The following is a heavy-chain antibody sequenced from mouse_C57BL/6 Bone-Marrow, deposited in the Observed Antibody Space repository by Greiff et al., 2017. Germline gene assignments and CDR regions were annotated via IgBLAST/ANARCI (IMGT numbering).Heavy chain of an antibody. J-gene: IGHJ2*01. Sequence: VQLQQPGAELVKPGASVKMSCKASGYTFTSYGITWVKQRPGQGLEWIGDIYPGSGSTNYNEKFKRQGTLTVDTSSSTAYMQLSSLTSEDSAVYYCARMEGYWGQGTTLTVSS. V-gene: IGHV1-55*01. CDR1: GYTFTSYG. CDR2: IYPGSGST. CDR3: ARMEGY.